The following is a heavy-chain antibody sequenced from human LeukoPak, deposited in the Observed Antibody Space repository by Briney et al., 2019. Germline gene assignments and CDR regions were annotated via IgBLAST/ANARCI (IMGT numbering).Heavy chain of an antibody. CDR2: INPNSAGT. CDR3: AREDSGWYVDY. J-gene: IGHJ4*02. Sequence: ASVKVSCKSSGYTFTDYYMHWVRQAPGQGLEWMGWINPNSAGTNYAQKFEGRVTMTRDTSISTAYMELSRLRSDDTAVYYCAREDSGWYVDYWGQGTLVTVSS. CDR1: GYTFTDYY. V-gene: IGHV1-2*02. D-gene: IGHD6-19*01.